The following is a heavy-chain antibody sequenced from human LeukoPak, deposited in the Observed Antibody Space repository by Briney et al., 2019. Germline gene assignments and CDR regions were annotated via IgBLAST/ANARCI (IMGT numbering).Heavy chain of an antibody. CDR3: AAGLEAATNMLDYYYYGIDV. D-gene: IGHD5-24*01. V-gene: IGHV1-58*02. CDR1: GCTFSSSA. Sequence: SVKVSCKASGCTFSSSAMQWVRQARGQRLEWIGWIVVGSGNTNYAQKFQERVTITRDMSTSTAYMELSSLRSEDTAVYYCAAGLEAATNMLDYYYYGIDVWGQGTTVTVSS. J-gene: IGHJ6*02. CDR2: IVVGSGNT.